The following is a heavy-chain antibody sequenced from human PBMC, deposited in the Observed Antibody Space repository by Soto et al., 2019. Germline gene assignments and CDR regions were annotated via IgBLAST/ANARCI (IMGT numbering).Heavy chain of an antibody. CDR1: GFTFSSYA. CDR2: ISGSGGST. Sequence: GGTLGLSCAVSGFTFSSYAMSWVRQAPGKGLEWVSAISGSGGSTYYPASVKRRFIISRDNSKSTLYLRMNSLRAEDTAVYYCSKEIIPTFFSMVPYSYGMDVWGQGTTIPVSS. D-gene: IGHD3-10*01. V-gene: IGHV3-23*01. CDR3: SKEIIPTFFSMVPYSYGMDV. J-gene: IGHJ6*02.